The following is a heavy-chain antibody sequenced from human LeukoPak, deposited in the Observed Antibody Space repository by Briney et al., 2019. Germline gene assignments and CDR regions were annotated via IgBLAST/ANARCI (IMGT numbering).Heavy chain of an antibody. CDR1: GDSISSGSYY. D-gene: IGHD3-22*01. V-gene: IGHV4-61*02. CDR3: TRGSIAYYYMDV. CDR2: IYTSGST. J-gene: IGHJ6*03. Sequence: SETLSLTCTVPGDSISSGSYYWSWIRQPAGKGLEWIGRIYTSGSTNYHPSLKSRVTISVDTSKNQFSLKLSSVTAADTAVYYCTRGSIAYYYMDVWGKGTTVTISS.